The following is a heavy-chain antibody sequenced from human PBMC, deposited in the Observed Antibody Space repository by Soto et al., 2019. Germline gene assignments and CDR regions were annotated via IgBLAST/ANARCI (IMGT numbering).Heavy chain of an antibody. J-gene: IGHJ4*02. Sequence: SVEVSCKASGGTFSSYAISWVRQAPGQGLEWMGGIIPIFGTANYAQKFQGRVTITADKSTSTAYMELSSLRSEDTAVYYCARDLGYCGGDCSSDYWGQGALVTVSS. CDR3: ARDLGYCGGDCSSDY. V-gene: IGHV1-69*06. CDR1: GGTFSSYA. CDR2: IIPIFGTA. D-gene: IGHD2-21*02.